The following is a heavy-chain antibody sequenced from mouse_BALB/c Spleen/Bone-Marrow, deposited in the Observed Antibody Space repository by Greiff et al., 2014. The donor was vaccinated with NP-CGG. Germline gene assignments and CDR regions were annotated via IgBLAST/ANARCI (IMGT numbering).Heavy chain of an antibody. D-gene: IGHD2-4*01. CDR1: GFNIKDTY. Sequence: VQLVESGAELVKPGASVKLSCTASGFNIKDTYMHWVKQRPEQGLEWIGRIDPANGNTKYDPKFQGKATITADTSSNTAYLQLSSLTSEDTAVYYCARGYYDYVYAMDYWGQGTSVTVSS. CDR3: ARGYYDYVYAMDY. J-gene: IGHJ4*01. CDR2: IDPANGNT. V-gene: IGHV14-3*02.